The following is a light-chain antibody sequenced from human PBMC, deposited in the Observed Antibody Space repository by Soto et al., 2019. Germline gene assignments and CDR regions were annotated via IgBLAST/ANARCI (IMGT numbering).Light chain of an antibody. CDR1: QDISNY. V-gene: IGKV1-33*01. J-gene: IGKJ2*01. CDR2: DAS. CDR3: HQEADFHLTLT. Sequence: DIQMTQSPSSLSSSVVDIVTITCQARQDISNYLNWYQQKPGQAPQLLIYDASNLDTGVPSRFRGRGSGRDSTFTISSVPPEAISTYYCHQEADFHLTLTFAQGTRLEI.